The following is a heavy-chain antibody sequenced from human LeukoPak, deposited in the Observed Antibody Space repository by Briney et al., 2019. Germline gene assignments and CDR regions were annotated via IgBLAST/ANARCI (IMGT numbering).Heavy chain of an antibody. CDR1: GFTFNDYA. J-gene: IGHJ4*02. CDR3: AKDVTGLGELSPIGN. CDR2: ISWNSGSI. D-gene: IGHD3-16*02. V-gene: IGHV3-9*01. Sequence: GGSLRLSCAASGFTFNDYAMHWVRQAPGKGLEWVSGISWNSGSIGYADSVKGRFTISRDNAKNSLYLQMNSLRAEDTAFYYCAKDVTGLGELSPIGNWGQGTLVTVSS.